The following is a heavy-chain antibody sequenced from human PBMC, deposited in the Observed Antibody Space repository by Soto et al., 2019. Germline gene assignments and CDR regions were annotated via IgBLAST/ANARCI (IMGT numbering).Heavy chain of an antibody. CDR2: TWSDESKK. CDR3: ARGRPGPISRLPPLDS. CDR1: GFTFSTYG. Sequence: QVQLVESGGGVVQPGRSLTLSCAASGFTFSTYGMHWVRQAPGKGLEWVAITWSDESKKYYGDSVKGRFTVSRDNSKNTLFLQMDSLRAEDTAVYYCARGRPGPISRLPPLDSWGQGALVTVSS. D-gene: IGHD2-21*01. V-gene: IGHV3-33*01. J-gene: IGHJ4*02.